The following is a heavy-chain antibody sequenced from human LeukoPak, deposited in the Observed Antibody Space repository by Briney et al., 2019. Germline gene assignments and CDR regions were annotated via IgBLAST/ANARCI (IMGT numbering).Heavy chain of an antibody. D-gene: IGHD6-6*01. CDR1: GYTFTDYC. Sequence: ASVTVSCKASGYTFTDYCMHWVRQAPGQGLEWMGWINPNSGGTNYAQKFQGRVTMTRDTSISTAYMELSRLRSDDTAVYYCARDSSSSSEFVYYYYYYYMDVWGKGTTVTVSS. J-gene: IGHJ6*03. CDR3: ARDSSSSSEFVYYYYYYYMDV. CDR2: INPNSGGT. V-gene: IGHV1-2*02.